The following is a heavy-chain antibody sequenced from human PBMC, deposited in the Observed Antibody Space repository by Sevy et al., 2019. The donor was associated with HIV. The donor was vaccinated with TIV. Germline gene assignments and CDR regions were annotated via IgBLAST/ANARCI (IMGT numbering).Heavy chain of an antibody. J-gene: IGHJ4*02. CDR2: VNRDGSST. CDR1: GFTFGSYW. D-gene: IGHD1-26*01. CDR3: VAANTWEDY. Sequence: GGSLRLTCSASGFTFGSYWMHWVRLAPGKGLVWISGVNRDGSSTNYADSVKGRFTMSRDSAKNTLYLQMNSLRAEDTAVYFCVAANTWEDYWGQGTLVTVSS. V-gene: IGHV3-74*01.